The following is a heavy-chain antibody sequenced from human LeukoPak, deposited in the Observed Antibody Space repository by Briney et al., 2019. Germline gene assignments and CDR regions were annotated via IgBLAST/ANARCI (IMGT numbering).Heavy chain of an antibody. Sequence: ASVKVSCKASGYTLTSFYMHWVRQAPGQGLEWMGWINPITGATNYAQKFQGRVTMTRDTSISTVYMELTRLKSDDTAVYYCARSNNCTYGVCSVVSIYYGMDFWGQGTTVTVSS. CDR1: GYTLTSFY. CDR3: ARSNNCTYGVCSVVSIYYGMDF. CDR2: INPITGAT. V-gene: IGHV1-2*02. D-gene: IGHD2-8*01. J-gene: IGHJ6*02.